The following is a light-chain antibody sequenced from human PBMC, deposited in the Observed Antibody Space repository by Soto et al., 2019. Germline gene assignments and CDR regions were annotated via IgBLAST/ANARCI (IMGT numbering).Light chain of an antibody. V-gene: IGKV3-11*01. CDR3: YLRSTWPT. CDR1: QGVTKY. CDR2: DVS. Sequence: EIVLTQSPVTLSLSPGERATLSCRASQGVTKYLGWYQQKPGQAPRLLIYDVSNRATGIPARFSGGESGTDFTLTISSLEPEDSAVYYCYLRSTWPTFGQGTKVEIK. J-gene: IGKJ1*01.